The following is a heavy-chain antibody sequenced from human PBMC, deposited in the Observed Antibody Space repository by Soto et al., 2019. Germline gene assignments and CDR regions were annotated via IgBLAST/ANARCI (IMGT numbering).Heavy chain of an antibody. J-gene: IGHJ3*01. D-gene: IGHD2-15*01. CDR3: AKFRIYSALRNALDF. CDR1: GFTFGSYA. Sequence: GGSLRLSCAVSGFTFGSYAMSWVRQTPGKGLEWVSLISTSGGNTYYADSVKGRFTISRDNSNKTLYLQMNSLRADDTAVYYCAKFRIYSALRNALDFWGRGTVVTVSS. V-gene: IGHV3-23*01. CDR2: ISTSGGNT.